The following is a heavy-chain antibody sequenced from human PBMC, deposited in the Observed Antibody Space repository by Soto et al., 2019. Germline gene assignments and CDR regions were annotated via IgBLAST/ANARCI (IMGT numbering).Heavy chain of an antibody. V-gene: IGHV1-69*13. CDR2: IIPIFGAA. CDR3: ARGQQLWLNSRINWFDP. CDR1: GGTFSSYA. J-gene: IGHJ5*02. D-gene: IGHD5-18*01. Sequence: SVKVSCKASGGTFSSYAISWVRQAPGQGLEWMGGIIPIFGAANYAQKFQGRVTITADESTSTAYMELSSLTSEDTAVYYCARGQQLWLNSRINWFDPWGQGTLVTVSS.